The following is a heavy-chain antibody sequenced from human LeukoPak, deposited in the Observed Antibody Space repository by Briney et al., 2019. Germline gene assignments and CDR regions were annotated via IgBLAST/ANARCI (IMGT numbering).Heavy chain of an antibody. CDR2: ISGSGGST. D-gene: IGHD6-19*01. V-gene: IGHV3-23*01. J-gene: IGHJ3*02. CDR1: GFTFSSYA. Sequence: PGGSLRLSCAASGFTFSSYAMSWVRQAPGKGLEWVSAISGSGGSTYYADPVKGRFTISRDNSKNTLYLQMNSLRAEDTAVYYCAKDRGSIAVAGCDAFDIWGQGTMVTVSS. CDR3: AKDRGSIAVAGCDAFDI.